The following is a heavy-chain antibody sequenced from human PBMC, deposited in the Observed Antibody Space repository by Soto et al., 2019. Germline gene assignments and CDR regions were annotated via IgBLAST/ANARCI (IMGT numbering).Heavy chain of an antibody. CDR1: GGSISSSNW. J-gene: IGHJ5*02. Sequence: QVQLQESGPGLVKPSGTLSLTCAVSGGSISSSNWWSWVRQPPGKGLEWIGEIYHSGSTNYNPSLKSRVTISVDKSKNQFSLKLSSVTAADTAVYYCASSGFYCSGGSCYLNWFDPWGQGTLVTVSS. V-gene: IGHV4-4*02. CDR2: IYHSGST. D-gene: IGHD2-15*01. CDR3: ASSGFYCSGGSCYLNWFDP.